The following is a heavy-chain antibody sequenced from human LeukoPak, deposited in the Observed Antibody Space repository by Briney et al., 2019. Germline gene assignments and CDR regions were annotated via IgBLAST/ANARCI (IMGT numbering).Heavy chain of an antibody. J-gene: IGHJ1*01. D-gene: IGHD1-26*01. CDR2: INHSGST. CDR3: ARRGSRGSYVTKGNFQH. CDR1: GGSISSSSYY. Sequence: PSETLSLTCTVSGGSISSSSYYWGWIRQPPGKGLEWIGEINHSGSTNYNPSLKSRVTISVDTSKNQFSLKLSSVTAADTAVYYCARRGSRGSYVTKGNFQHWGQGTLVTVSS. V-gene: IGHV4-39*07.